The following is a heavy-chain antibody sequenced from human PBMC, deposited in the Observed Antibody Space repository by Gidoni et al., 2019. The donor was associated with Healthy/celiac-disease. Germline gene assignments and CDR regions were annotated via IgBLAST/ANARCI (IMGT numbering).Heavy chain of an antibody. CDR1: GGSFSGYY. Sequence: QVQLQQWGAGLLKPSETLSLTCAVYGGSFSGYYWSWIRQPPGKGLEWIGEINHSGSTNYNPSLKSRVTISVDTSKNQFSLKLSSVTAADTAVYYCARDRGEDSSGYYYHDAFDIWGQGTMVTVSS. D-gene: IGHD3-22*01. J-gene: IGHJ3*02. CDR2: INHSGST. V-gene: IGHV4-34*01. CDR3: ARDRGEDSSGYYYHDAFDI.